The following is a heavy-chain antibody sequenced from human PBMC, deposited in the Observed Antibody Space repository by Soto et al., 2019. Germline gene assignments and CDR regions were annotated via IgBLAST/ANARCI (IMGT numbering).Heavy chain of an antibody. CDR1: GYIFATYI. CDR3: ARDFLVAAGVNWFDP. D-gene: IGHD6-13*01. J-gene: IGHJ5*02. Sequence: ASVKVSCKASGYIFATYIIHWVRQAPGQRLEWMGWINAGNGNTKYSQKFQGRATMTRDTSASTAYMELSSLTSEDTAVYYCARDFLVAAGVNWFDPWGQGTLVTVSS. CDR2: INAGNGNT. V-gene: IGHV1-3*01.